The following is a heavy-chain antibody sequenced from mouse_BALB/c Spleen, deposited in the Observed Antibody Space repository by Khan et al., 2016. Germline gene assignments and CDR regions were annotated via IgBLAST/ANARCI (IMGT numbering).Heavy chain of an antibody. J-gene: IGHJ4*01. CDR3: TRDGVRRRSYAMDY. Sequence: QVQLQQPGAELVRPGASVKLSCKASGYTFTSYWINWVRQRPGQGLEWIGNIYPSDRYTNYNQKFKDKATLTVDKSSSTAYMQLSSPTPEDSAVYYCTRDGVRRRSYAMDYWGQGTSVTVSS. CDR2: IYPSDRYT. D-gene: IGHD2-14*01. V-gene: IGHV1-69*02. CDR1: GYTFTSYW.